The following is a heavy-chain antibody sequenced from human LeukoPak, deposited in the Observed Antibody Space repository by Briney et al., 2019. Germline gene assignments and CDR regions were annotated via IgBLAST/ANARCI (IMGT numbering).Heavy chain of an antibody. CDR3: ARDRITMIGYWFDP. CDR1: GGTFSSYA. V-gene: IGHV1-69*04. CDR2: IIPILGIA. Sequence: GASVKVSCKASGGTFSSYAISWVRQAPGQGLEWVGRIIPILGIANYAQKFQGRVTITADKSTSTAYMELSSLRSEDTAVYYCARDRITMIGYWFDPWGQGTLVTVSS. D-gene: IGHD3-22*01. J-gene: IGHJ5*02.